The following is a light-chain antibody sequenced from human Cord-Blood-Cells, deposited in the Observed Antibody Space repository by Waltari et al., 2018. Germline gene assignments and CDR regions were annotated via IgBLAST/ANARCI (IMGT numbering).Light chain of an antibody. Sequence: QSALTQPASVSRSPGQSITISCTGTSSDVGGYNYVSWYQQHPGKAPKLMIYDVSNRPSGVSNRFSGSKSGNTASLTISGLQAEDEADYYCSSYTSSPRYVFGTGTKVTVL. CDR1: SSDVGGYNY. V-gene: IGLV2-14*03. CDR2: DVS. J-gene: IGLJ1*01. CDR3: SSYTSSPRYV.